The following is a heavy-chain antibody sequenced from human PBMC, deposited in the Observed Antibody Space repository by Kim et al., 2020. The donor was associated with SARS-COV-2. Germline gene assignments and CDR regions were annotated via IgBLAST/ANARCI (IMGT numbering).Heavy chain of an antibody. D-gene: IGHD5-18*01. CDR1: GYTFTSYD. Sequence: ASVKVSCKASGYTFTSYDINWVRQATGQGLEWMGWMNPNSGNTGYAQKFQGRVTMTRNTSISTAYMELSSLRSEDTAVYYCARGIEVDTAMVGTGGADYWGQGTLVTVSS. V-gene: IGHV1-8*01. CDR2: MNPNSGNT. J-gene: IGHJ4*02. CDR3: ARGIEVDTAMVGTGGADY.